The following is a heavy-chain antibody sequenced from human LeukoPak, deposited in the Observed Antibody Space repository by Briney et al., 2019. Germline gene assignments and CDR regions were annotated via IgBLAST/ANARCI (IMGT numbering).Heavy chain of an antibody. CDR3: VRVSCTNGVCYGFDC. CDR2: IKQDGSEK. D-gene: IGHD2-8*01. V-gene: IGHV3-7*02. CDR1: GFTFCRDW. Sequence: RGSLRLSCAASGFTFCRDWIRWVREAPGKGLEWVANIKQDGSEKHYVDSVKGRFTIYRDNDKNSLYLQMNRLRGEDTAVYYCVRVSCTNGVCYGFDCWGQGTLVTVSS. J-gene: IGHJ4*02.